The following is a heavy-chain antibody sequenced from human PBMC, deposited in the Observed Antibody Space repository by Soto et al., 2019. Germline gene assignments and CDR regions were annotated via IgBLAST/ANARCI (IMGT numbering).Heavy chain of an antibody. D-gene: IGHD3-10*01. CDR3: ATNFGDYYYYGMDV. V-gene: IGHV3-64*01. Sequence: EVQLVEAGEGMDEPGGSLGLSCAASGFTFRSYAMHWVRQAPGKGLEYVSAISSNGGSTYYANSVKGRFTISRDNSKNTLYLQMGSLRAEDMDVYYCATNFGDYYYYGMDVWGQGTTVTVSS. J-gene: IGHJ6*02. CDR1: GFTFRSYA. CDR2: ISSNGGST.